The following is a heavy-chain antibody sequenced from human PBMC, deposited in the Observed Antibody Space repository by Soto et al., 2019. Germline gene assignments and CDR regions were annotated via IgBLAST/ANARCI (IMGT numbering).Heavy chain of an antibody. CDR1: GFTFSSYA. Sequence: QVQLVESGGGVVQPGRSLRLSCAASGFTFSSYAMHWVRQAPGKGLEWVAVIWYDGSNKYYADSVKGRFTISRDNSKNTLYLQMNSLRAEDTAVYYCAREVAAAGTFDYWGQGTLVTVSS. CDR3: AREVAAAGTFDY. D-gene: IGHD6-13*01. CDR2: IWYDGSNK. V-gene: IGHV3-33*08. J-gene: IGHJ4*02.